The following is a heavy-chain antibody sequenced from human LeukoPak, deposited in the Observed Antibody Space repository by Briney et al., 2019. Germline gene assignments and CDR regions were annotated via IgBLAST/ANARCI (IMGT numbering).Heavy chain of an antibody. Sequence: GGSLRLSCAASGFTFSSYAMSWVRQAPGKGLEWVSAISGSGGSTYYADSVKGRFTISRDNSKNTLYLQMNSLRAEDTAVYYCAKAFPKYYYDSSGYLGGWGQGTLVTVSS. V-gene: IGHV3-23*01. CDR3: AKAFPKYYYDSSGYLGG. D-gene: IGHD3-22*01. CDR2: ISGSGGST. CDR1: GFTFSSYA. J-gene: IGHJ4*02.